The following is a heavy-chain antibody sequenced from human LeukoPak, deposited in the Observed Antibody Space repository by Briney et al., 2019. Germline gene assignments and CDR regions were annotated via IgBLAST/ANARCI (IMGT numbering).Heavy chain of an antibody. CDR1: GFTFSTYA. D-gene: IGHD6-19*01. J-gene: IGHJ4*02. CDR2: ISSTGGST. Sequence: GGSLRLSCGVSGFTFSTYALSWVRQAPGKGLEWVSAISSTGGSTYYADSVKGRFTISRDNSKNTLYLQMNSLRAEDTAVYYCAKEDRKTVVTGRVSFFDYWGQGTLVTVSS. V-gene: IGHV3-23*01. CDR3: AKEDRKTVVTGRVSFFDY.